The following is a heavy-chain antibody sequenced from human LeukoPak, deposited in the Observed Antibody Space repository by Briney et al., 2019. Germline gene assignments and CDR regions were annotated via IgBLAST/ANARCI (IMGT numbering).Heavy chain of an antibody. Sequence: ASVKVSCKASGYTFTGYYMHWVRQAPGQGLEWMGWINPNSGGTNYAQKFQGRVTMTRDTSISTAYMELSRLRSDDTAVYYCARGGYSYGLAWVRWFDPWGQGTLVTVSS. D-gene: IGHD5-18*01. CDR2: INPNSGGT. V-gene: IGHV1-2*02. J-gene: IGHJ5*02. CDR1: GYTFTGYY. CDR3: ARGGYSYGLAWVRWFDP.